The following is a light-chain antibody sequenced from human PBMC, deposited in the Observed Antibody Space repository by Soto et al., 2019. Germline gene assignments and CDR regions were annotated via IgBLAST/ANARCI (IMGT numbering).Light chain of an antibody. CDR3: QQYYTFSGT. J-gene: IGKJ1*01. CDR2: GAS. V-gene: IGKV3-20*01. CDR1: QSVSNNY. Sequence: EIVLTQSPGTLSLSPGERATLSCRASQSVSNNYLAWYQQKPGQAPRLLIYGASNRATGIPDRFSGSGSGTEFTLTIGSLQPDDFATYFCQQYYTFSGTFGQGTKVDIK.